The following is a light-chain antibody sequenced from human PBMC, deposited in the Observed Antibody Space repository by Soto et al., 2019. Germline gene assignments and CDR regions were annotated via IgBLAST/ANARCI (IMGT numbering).Light chain of an antibody. CDR1: SSDIGGYNY. Sequence: QSALTQPASVSGSPGQSITISCTGTSSDIGGYNYVSWYQQYPGKAPNLIIYEVTNRPSGISYRFSGSKSGNTASLTISGLQVEDEADYYCGTWDSSLSVVVFGGGTQLTVL. V-gene: IGLV2-14*01. CDR3: GTWDSSLSVVV. CDR2: EVT. J-gene: IGLJ2*01.